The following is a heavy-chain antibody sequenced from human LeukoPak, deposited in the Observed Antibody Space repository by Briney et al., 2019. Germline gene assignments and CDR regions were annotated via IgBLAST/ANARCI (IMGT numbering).Heavy chain of an antibody. J-gene: IGHJ3*02. CDR2: INSDGSST. Sequence: LGGSLILSCAASGFTFSSYWMHWVRQAPGEGLVWVSRINSDGSSTSYADSVKGRFTISRDNAKNTLYLQMNSLRAEDTAVYYCARVPYYYDSSGYYGRGAFDIWGQGTMVTVSS. CDR1: GFTFSSYW. V-gene: IGHV3-74*01. D-gene: IGHD3-22*01. CDR3: ARVPYYYDSSGYYGRGAFDI.